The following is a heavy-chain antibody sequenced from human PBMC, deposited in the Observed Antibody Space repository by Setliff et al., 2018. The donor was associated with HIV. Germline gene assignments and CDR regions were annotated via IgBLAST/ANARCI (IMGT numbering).Heavy chain of an antibody. CDR3: ARLTYYYDTSGPAAAFDI. J-gene: IGHJ3*02. CDR1: GDSISSGGYY. CDR2: IYNSGST. Sequence: SETLSLTCTVSGDSISSGGYYWSWIRQYPGKGLEWIGYIYNSGSTYYSPSLQSRLTISVDTSKNQLSLKLTSVTAADTAVYYCARLTYYYDTSGPAAAFDIWGQGTMVTVSS. D-gene: IGHD3-22*01. V-gene: IGHV4-31*03.